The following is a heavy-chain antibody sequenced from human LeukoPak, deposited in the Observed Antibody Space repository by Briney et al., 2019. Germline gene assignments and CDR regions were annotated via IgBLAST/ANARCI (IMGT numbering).Heavy chain of an antibody. Sequence: EASVKVSCKASAYTFTRYAISWVRQAPGQGLEWMGWISASNGNTNYAQKLHGRVTMTTDTSTNTVYMELRSLRFDDTAAYYCARDLAGVVGVTAWFDPWGQGTLVTVSS. V-gene: IGHV1-18*01. CDR3: ARDLAGVVGVTAWFDP. J-gene: IGHJ5*02. CDR1: AYTFTRYA. CDR2: ISASNGNT. D-gene: IGHD1-26*01.